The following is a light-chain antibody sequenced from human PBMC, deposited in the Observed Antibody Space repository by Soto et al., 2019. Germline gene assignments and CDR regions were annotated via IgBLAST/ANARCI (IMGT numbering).Light chain of an antibody. CDR2: DVT. V-gene: IGLV2-14*03. CDR3: SSYTSISTVV. J-gene: IGLJ3*02. Sequence: QSALTQPASVSGSPGQSIAISCTGTSSDVGGYNYVSWYQQHPGKAPKLMIYDVTARPSGVSDRFSGSKSGNTASLTVSGRQAEDEANYYCSSYTSISTVVFGGGTKLTVL. CDR1: SSDVGGYNY.